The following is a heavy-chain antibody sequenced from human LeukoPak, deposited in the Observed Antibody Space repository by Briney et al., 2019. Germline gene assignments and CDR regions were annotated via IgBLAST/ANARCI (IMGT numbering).Heavy chain of an antibody. CDR2: IYPTGST. D-gene: IGHD6-13*01. Sequence: SETLSLTCTVSGYSISSGYYWGWIRQPPGKGLEWIGNIYPTGSTYYNPSLKSRVTISVDKSKNQFSLKLSSVTAADTAVYYCARAYFSSWYMNWFDPWGQGTLVTVSS. V-gene: IGHV4-38-2*02. CDR1: GYSISSGYY. J-gene: IGHJ5*02. CDR3: ARAYFSSWYMNWFDP.